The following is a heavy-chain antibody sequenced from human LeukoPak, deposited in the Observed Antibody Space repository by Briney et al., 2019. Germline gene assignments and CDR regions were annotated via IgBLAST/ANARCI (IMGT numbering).Heavy chain of an antibody. CDR3: AKNWVASSWFNWFDP. Sequence: PGGSLRLSCAASGFTFSSYAMSWVRQAPGKGLEWVSAISGSGGSTYYADSVKGRFTISRDNAKNTLYLQMNSLRAEDTAVYYCAKNWVASSWFNWFDPWGQGTLVTFSS. J-gene: IGHJ5*02. CDR1: GFTFSSYA. D-gene: IGHD6-13*01. V-gene: IGHV3-23*01. CDR2: ISGSGGST.